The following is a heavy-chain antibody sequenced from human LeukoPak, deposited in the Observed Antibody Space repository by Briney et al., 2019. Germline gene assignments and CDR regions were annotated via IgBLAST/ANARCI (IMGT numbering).Heavy chain of an antibody. Sequence: KAAGTLSLTCTVSGGSISSSSYYWGWIRQPPGKGLEWIGSIYYSGSTYYNPSINSRVTISVDTSKNQFSLKLSTVTAADTAVYYCARRYGDYVRWFDPWGQGTLVTVSS. D-gene: IGHD4-17*01. J-gene: IGHJ5*02. CDR2: IYYSGST. CDR3: ARRYGDYVRWFDP. V-gene: IGHV4-39*01. CDR1: GGSISSSSYY.